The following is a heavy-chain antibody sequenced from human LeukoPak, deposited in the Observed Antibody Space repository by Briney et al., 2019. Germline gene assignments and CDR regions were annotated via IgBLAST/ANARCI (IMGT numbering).Heavy chain of an antibody. CDR2: ISSSGNTR. V-gene: IGHV3-48*03. CDR1: GFTFTNYE. J-gene: IGHJ4*02. CDR3: ARGFSSFDY. Sequence: VGSLRLSCAASGFTFTNYEMNWVRQAPGKGLEWVSYISSSGNTRYYTDSVKGRFTISRDNAKNSLDLQMSSLRVEDTAVYYCARGFSSFDYWGQGTMVTVSS.